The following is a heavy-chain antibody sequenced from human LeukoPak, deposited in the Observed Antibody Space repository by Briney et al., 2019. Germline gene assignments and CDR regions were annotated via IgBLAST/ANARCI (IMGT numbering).Heavy chain of an antibody. CDR1: GFTVSSNY. CDR3: AKRAVAGPVDN. V-gene: IGHV3-53*01. J-gene: IGHJ4*02. Sequence: GGSLRLSCVASGFTVSSNYMSWVRQAPGKGLEWVSVIYSGGSTYYADSVKGRFTTSRDNSKNTLYLQMNSLRVEDTAVYYCAKRAVAGPVDNWGQGTLVTVSS. CDR2: IYSGGST. D-gene: IGHD6-19*01.